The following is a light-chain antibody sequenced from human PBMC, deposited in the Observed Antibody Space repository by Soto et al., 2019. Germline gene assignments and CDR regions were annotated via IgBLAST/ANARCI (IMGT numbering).Light chain of an antibody. CDR1: QSVSTY. V-gene: IGKV3-11*01. Sequence: EIVLTQSPATLSLSPGERATLSCRASQSVSTYLAWYQQKPGQAPRLLIYDASNRATDIPARFSGSGSGTDFTLTISSLDPEDVAVYYCHQRSNWWTFGQGTKVAIK. CDR2: DAS. CDR3: HQRSNWWT. J-gene: IGKJ1*01.